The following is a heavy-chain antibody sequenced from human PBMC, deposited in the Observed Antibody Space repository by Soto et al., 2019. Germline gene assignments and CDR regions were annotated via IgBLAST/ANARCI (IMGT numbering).Heavy chain of an antibody. J-gene: IGHJ5*02. CDR1: GGSCSGYY. CDR3: ARGIGYCSSTSCYADP. V-gene: IGHV4-34*01. Sequence: QVQLQQWGAGLLKPSETLSLTCAVYGGSCSGYYCSWIRQPPGNGLEWIGEINHSGSTNYNPSLKSRVTISVDMSKNQFALKLSSVTAADTAVYYCARGIGYCSSTSCYADPWGQGTLVTVSS. D-gene: IGHD2-2*01. CDR2: INHSGST.